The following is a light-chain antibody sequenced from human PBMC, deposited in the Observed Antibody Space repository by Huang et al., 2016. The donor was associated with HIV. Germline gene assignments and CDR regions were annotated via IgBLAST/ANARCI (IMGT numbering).Light chain of an antibody. V-gene: IGKV3-11*01. CDR1: QSVGSY. J-gene: IGKJ5*01. CDR3: QQRSHWMT. Sequence: EIVLTQSPATLSLSPGERATLSCRASQSVGSYLAWYQQKPGQAPRRIIFDASNRDTGVPARFSGSGSGTDFTLTISSLEPEDFAVYCCQQRSHWMTFGQGTRLEMK. CDR2: DAS.